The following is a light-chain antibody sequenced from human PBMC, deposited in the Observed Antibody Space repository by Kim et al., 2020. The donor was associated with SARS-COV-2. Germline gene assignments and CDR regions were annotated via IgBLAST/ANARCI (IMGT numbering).Light chain of an antibody. CDR3: NSRDSNDNVV. Sequence: SSELTQDPAVSVDLGQTVRITCQGDSLRSYYATWDQQKPGQAPIVVIYGKNNRPSGIPDRFSGSSSGNTASLTITGTQAGDEADYYCNSRDSNDNVVFGGGTKLTVL. CDR1: SLRSYY. V-gene: IGLV3-19*01. CDR2: GKN. J-gene: IGLJ2*01.